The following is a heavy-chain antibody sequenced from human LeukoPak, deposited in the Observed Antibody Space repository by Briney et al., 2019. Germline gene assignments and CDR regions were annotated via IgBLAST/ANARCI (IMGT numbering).Heavy chain of an antibody. CDR2: INHSGST. V-gene: IGHV4-34*01. D-gene: IGHD6-13*01. Sequence: SETLSLTCAVYGGSFSGYYWSWTRQPPGKGLEWIGEINHSGSTNYNPSLKSRVTISVDTSKNQFSLKLSSVTAADTAVYYCARGEGYSSSWYRVAYYYGMDVWGQGTTVTVSS. CDR3: ARGEGYSSSWYRVAYYYGMDV. J-gene: IGHJ6*02. CDR1: GGSFSGYY.